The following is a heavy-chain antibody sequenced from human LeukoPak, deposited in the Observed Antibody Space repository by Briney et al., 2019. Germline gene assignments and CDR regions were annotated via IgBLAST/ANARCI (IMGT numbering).Heavy chain of an antibody. Sequence: GGSLRLSCAASGFTFSSYSMNWVRQAPGKGLEWVSSISSSSSCIYYADSVKGRFTISRDNAKNSLYLQMNSLRAEDTAVYYCARVEMATIVHYWGQGTLVTVSS. CDR1: GFTFSSYS. CDR3: ARVEMATIVHY. D-gene: IGHD5-24*01. V-gene: IGHV3-21*01. J-gene: IGHJ4*02. CDR2: ISSSSSCI.